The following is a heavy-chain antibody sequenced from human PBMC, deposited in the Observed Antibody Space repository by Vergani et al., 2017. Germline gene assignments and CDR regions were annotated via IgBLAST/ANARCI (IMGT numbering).Heavy chain of an antibody. CDR1: GFTFSSYG. J-gene: IGHJ4*02. CDR3: AREGIAAVGTTLLFDY. V-gene: IGHV3-33*01. D-gene: IGHD6-13*01. Sequence: QVQLVESGGGVVQPLRSLRLSCAASGFTFSSYGMHWVRQAPGKGLEWVAVIWYDGSNKYYADSVKGRFTISRDNSKNTLYVQMNSLRAEDTAVYYCAREGIAAVGTTLLFDYWGQGTLVTVSS. CDR2: IWYDGSNK.